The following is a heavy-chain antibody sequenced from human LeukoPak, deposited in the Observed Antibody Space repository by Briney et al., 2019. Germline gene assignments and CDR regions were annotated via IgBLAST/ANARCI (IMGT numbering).Heavy chain of an antibody. CDR2: INHSGST. J-gene: IGHJ5*02. CDR1: GGSFSGYY. D-gene: IGHD4-17*01. Sequence: ASETLSLTCAVYGGSFSGYYWSWIRQPPGKGLEWIGEINHSGSTNYNPSLKSRVTISVDTSKNQLSLRLSSVTAADTAVYYCARDSSYGDYGGWFDPWGQGTLVTVSS. CDR3: ARDSSYGDYGGWFDP. V-gene: IGHV4-34*01.